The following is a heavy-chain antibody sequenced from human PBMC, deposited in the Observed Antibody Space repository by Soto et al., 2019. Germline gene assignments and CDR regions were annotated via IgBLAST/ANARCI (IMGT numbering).Heavy chain of an antibody. D-gene: IGHD6-13*01. J-gene: IGHJ6*02. Sequence: GGSLSLSCAASGFTFSSYAMSWVRQAPGKGLEWVSAISGSGGSTYYADAVKGRFTTSRDNSKNTLYLQMNSLRAEDTAVYYCAKASIAAAGYPDYYYGMDVWGQGTTVTVSS. V-gene: IGHV3-23*01. CDR1: GFTFSSYA. CDR3: AKASIAAAGYPDYYYGMDV. CDR2: ISGSGGST.